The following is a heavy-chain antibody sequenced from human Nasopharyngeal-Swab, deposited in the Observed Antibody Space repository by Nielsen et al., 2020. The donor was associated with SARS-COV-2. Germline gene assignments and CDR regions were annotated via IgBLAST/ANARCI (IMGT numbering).Heavy chain of an antibody. V-gene: IGHV5-51*01. D-gene: IGHD3-22*01. J-gene: IGHJ4*02. CDR2: IYPGDSDT. CDR1: GYSFTRYW. CDR3: ASLSSGYYLGY. Sequence: GESMKISCKGSGYSFTRYWIGWVRQMPGKGLEWMGIIYPGDSDTRYSPSFQGQVTISADKSISTAYLQWSSLKASDTAMYYFASLSSGYYLGYWGQGTLVTVSS.